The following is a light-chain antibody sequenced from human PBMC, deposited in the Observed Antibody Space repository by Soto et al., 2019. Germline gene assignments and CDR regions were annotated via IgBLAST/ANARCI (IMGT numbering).Light chain of an antibody. CDR3: QQYNSYS. J-gene: IGKJ1*01. CDR2: DTS. CDR1: QSVGGSS. Sequence: PGERATVSCRASQSVGGSSLAWYQQRPGQAPRLLIYDTSKRATGIPDRFSGSGSGTDFTLTISRLEPEDFATYYCQQYNSYSFGQGTKVDIK. V-gene: IGKV3-20*01.